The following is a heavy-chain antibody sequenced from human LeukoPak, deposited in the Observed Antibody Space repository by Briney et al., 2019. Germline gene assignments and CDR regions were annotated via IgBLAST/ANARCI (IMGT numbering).Heavy chain of an antibody. D-gene: IGHD3-3*01. J-gene: IGHJ4*02. CDR2: ISASGGST. Sequence: GGSLRLSCAASGFTFSSYAMKRVRQAPGKGLEWVSAISASGGSTYYADSVKGRFTISRDNSKNTLYLQMNSLRAEDTAVYYCATAFVWSGHYYWGQGTLVTVSS. V-gene: IGHV3-23*01. CDR1: GFTFSSYA. CDR3: ATAFVWSGHYY.